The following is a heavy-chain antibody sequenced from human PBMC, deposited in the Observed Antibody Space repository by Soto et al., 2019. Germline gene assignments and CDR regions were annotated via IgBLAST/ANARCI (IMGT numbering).Heavy chain of an antibody. J-gene: IGHJ4*02. CDR3: AKRSLTASTKYIEY. Sequence: EVQLLESGGGLVQPGWSLRLSCAASGFDFSGYAMNWVRQAPGKGLDWVSGISDTGATTYYAESVKDRFTISRDNSKNTLYLQMSSLRAEDTAVYYCAKRSLTASTKYIEYWGQGTLVTVSS. CDR2: ISDTGATT. V-gene: IGHV3-23*01. CDR1: GFDFSGYA.